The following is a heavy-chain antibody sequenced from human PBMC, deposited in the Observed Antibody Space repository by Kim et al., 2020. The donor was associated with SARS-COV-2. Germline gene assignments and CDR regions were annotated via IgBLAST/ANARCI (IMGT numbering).Heavy chain of an antibody. J-gene: IGHJ3*02. Sequence: GGSLRLSCAASGFTFSRYWMSWVRQAPGKGLEWVANIKEDGSAENYVDSVKGRFAISRDNARNSLYLQVNRLRAEDTAIYYCARDFDNWGQGTVVTVSS. CDR2: IKEDGSAE. V-gene: IGHV3-7*01. CDR3: ARDFDN. CDR1: GFTFSRYW.